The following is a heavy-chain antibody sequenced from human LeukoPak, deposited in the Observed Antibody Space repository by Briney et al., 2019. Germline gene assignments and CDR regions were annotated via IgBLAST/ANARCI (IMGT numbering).Heavy chain of an antibody. Sequence: SETLSLTCTVSGGSISSGGYYWSWIRQHPGKGLECIGYIHYSGRTYYNPSLKSRVTISVDTSKNQFSLKLSSVTAADTAVYSCARSNSGSNFDYWGQGTLVTVSS. V-gene: IGHV4-31*03. D-gene: IGHD5-12*01. CDR2: IHYSGRT. CDR3: ARSNSGSNFDY. J-gene: IGHJ4*02. CDR1: GGSISSGGYY.